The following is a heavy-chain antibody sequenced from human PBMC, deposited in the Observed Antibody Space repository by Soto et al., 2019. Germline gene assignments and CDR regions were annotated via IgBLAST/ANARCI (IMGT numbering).Heavy chain of an antibody. Sequence: GGSLRLSCAASGFTFDGYAMHWVRQAPGKGLEWVSGISWNSGSIGYADSVKGRFTISRDNSKNSLYLQMNSLRAEDTALYYCAKGGVLADAFDIWGQGTMVTVSS. V-gene: IGHV3-9*01. D-gene: IGHD3-16*01. CDR1: GFTFDGYA. CDR3: AKGGVLADAFDI. J-gene: IGHJ3*02. CDR2: ISWNSGSI.